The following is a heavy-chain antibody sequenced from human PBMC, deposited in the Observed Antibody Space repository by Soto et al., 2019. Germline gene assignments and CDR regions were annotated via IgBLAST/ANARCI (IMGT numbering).Heavy chain of an antibody. CDR3: ARLGYSGYDQAAQ. J-gene: IGHJ4*02. D-gene: IGHD5-12*01. Sequence: SETLSLTCTVSGGSVSSGSYYWSWIRQHPGRGLEWIGYIYYSGSTYYNPSLKSRVTISVDTSKNQFSLKLSSVTAADTAVYYCARLGYSGYDQAAQWGQGTLVTVSS. CDR2: IYYSGST. V-gene: IGHV4-31*03. CDR1: GGSVSSGSYY.